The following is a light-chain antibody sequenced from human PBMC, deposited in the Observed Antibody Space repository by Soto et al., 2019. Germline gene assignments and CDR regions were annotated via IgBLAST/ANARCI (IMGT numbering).Light chain of an antibody. Sequence: EIVMTQSPATLSVSPGERATLSCRASQNITSNLTWYQQKPGQAPRLLIYGASTRATGIPARFSGSGSGTDFTLTISSLEPEDFAVYYCQQRSNWPRTFGQGTKVDIK. J-gene: IGKJ1*01. V-gene: IGKV3-15*01. CDR2: GAS. CDR1: QNITSN. CDR3: QQRSNWPRT.